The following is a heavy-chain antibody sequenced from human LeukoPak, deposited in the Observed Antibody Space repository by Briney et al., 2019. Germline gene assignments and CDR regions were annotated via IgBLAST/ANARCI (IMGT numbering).Heavy chain of an antibody. CDR3: ASLLPRGHDAFDI. D-gene: IGHD2-15*01. J-gene: IGHJ3*02. V-gene: IGHV5-51*01. CDR1: GYSFSSYW. Sequence: PGESLKISCKGSGYSFSSYWIGWVRQMPGKGLEWMGIIYPGDSGSRYSPSFQGQVTISADKSINTAYLQWSSLKASDTAMYYCASLLPRGHDAFDIWGQGTLVTVSS. CDR2: IYPGDSGS.